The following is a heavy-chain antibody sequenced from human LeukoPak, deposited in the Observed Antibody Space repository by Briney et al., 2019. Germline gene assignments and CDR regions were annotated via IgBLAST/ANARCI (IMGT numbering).Heavy chain of an antibody. Sequence: PSETLSLTCTVSGVSISSISYSWGWIRQPPGKGLEWIGGIYYSGSTYYNPSLKSRVTISVDTSKNQFSLKLSSVTAADTAVYYCARTIVVVPAARYYYYYYMDVWGKGTTVTVSS. D-gene: IGHD2-2*01. CDR3: ARTIVVVPAARYYYYYYMDV. V-gene: IGHV4-39*07. CDR2: IYYSGST. J-gene: IGHJ6*03. CDR1: GVSISSISYS.